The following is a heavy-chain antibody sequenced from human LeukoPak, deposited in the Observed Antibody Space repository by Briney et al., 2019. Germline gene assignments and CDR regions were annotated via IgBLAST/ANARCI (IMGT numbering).Heavy chain of an antibody. CDR3: ERGPDGYNSHFDY. Sequence: GRSLRLSCVASGCTFSDYAMHWVRQAPGKGLEWVAVIYYDGSKKYYADSVEGRFTISRDNSKNTLYLHMKSLRVEDTAVYYCERGPDGYNSHFDYWGQGTLVTVSS. V-gene: IGHV3-30-3*01. J-gene: IGHJ4*02. CDR2: IYYDGSKK. CDR1: GCTFSDYA. D-gene: IGHD5-24*01.